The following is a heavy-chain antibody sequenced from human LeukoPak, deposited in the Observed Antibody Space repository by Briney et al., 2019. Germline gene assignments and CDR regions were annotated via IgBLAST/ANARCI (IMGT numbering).Heavy chain of an antibody. D-gene: IGHD4-23*01. J-gene: IGHJ4*02. CDR3: AREITTSGGNSRALDY. CDR2: IYYSGST. CDR1: GGSISSYY. Sequence: PSETLSLTCTVSGGSISSYYWSWIRQPPGKGLEWIGYIYYSGSTNYNPSLKSRVTISVDTSKNQFSLKLSSVTAADTAVYYCAREITTSGGNSRALDYWGQGTLLTVSS. V-gene: IGHV4-59*12.